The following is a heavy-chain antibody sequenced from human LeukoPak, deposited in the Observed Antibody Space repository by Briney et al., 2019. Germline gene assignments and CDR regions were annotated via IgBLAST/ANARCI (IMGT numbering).Heavy chain of an antibody. CDR1: GGTFSSYA. Sequence: SVKVSCKASGGTFSSYALSWIRQAPGQGLEWMGGIIPIFGTPNHAQKFQGRVTITADESTNTAYMELSSLRSEDTAVYFCASLSPVSSHFVYWGQGTLVTVSS. CDR3: ASLSPVSSHFVY. J-gene: IGHJ4*02. V-gene: IGHV1-69*13. CDR2: IIPIFGTP. D-gene: IGHD2-8*01.